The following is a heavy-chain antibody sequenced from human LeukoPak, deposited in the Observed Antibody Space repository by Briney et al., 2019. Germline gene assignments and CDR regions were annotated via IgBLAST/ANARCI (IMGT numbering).Heavy chain of an antibody. Sequence: GGSLRLSCTASGFTFSIYAMSWVRQAPGRGLEWVSAITSSGDTTFYADSVRGRFTISRDNSKNTLYLQMSSLRAEDTAVFYCAEDRPNYFGSNGHYYRRNGDSWGQGTLVTVSS. J-gene: IGHJ5*01. D-gene: IGHD3-10*01. CDR2: ITSSGDTT. CDR3: AEDRPNYFGSNGHYYRRNGDS. V-gene: IGHV3-23*01. CDR1: GFTFSIYA.